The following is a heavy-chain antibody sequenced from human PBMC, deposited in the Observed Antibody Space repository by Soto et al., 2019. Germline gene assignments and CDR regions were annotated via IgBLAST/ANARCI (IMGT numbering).Heavy chain of an antibody. CDR3: ARVGSIRGDYESLGY. D-gene: IGHD4-17*01. J-gene: IGHJ4*02. CDR1: GFTFSSYS. CDR2: ISSSSSYI. Sequence: EVQLVESGGGLVKPGGSLRLSCAASGFTFSSYSMNWARQAPGKGLEWVSSISSSSSYIYYADSVKGRFTISRDNAKNSLYLQMNSLRAEDTAVYYCARVGSIRGDYESLGYWGQGTLVTVSS. V-gene: IGHV3-21*01.